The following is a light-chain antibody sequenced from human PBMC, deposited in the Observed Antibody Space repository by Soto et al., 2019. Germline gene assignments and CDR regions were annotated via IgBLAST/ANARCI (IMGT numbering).Light chain of an antibody. V-gene: IGKV3-15*01. CDR3: QQYNNWPPWT. CDR2: GAS. J-gene: IGKJ1*01. CDR1: QSVSSN. Sequence: EIVMTQSPATLSVSPGERATLSCRASQSVSSNLACYQQKPGQAPRILIYGASTRATGIPARFSGSGSGTEFTLTISSLQSEDFAVYYCQQYNNWPPWTFGQGTKVEFK.